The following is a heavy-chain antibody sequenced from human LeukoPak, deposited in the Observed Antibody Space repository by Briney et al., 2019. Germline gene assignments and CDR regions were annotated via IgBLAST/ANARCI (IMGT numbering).Heavy chain of an antibody. D-gene: IGHD3-22*01. J-gene: IGHJ5*02. CDR1: GYIFTGYY. Sequence: ASVKVSCKASGYIFTGYYMHWVRQAPGQGLEWMGWINPNSGGTNYAHKFQGRVTMTRDTSISTAYMELSRLRSDDTAVYYCARDDYYDGSGYFGWFDPWGQGTLVTVSS. V-gene: IGHV1-2*07. CDR2: INPNSGGT. CDR3: ARDDYYDGSGYFGWFDP.